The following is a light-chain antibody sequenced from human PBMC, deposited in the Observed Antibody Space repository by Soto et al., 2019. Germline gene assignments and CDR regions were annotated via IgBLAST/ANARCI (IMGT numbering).Light chain of an antibody. CDR2: EVS. J-gene: IGLJ2*01. Sequence: QSALTQPASVSGSPGQSITISCTGTSSDVGSYNLVSWYQQHPGKAPKLMIYEVSKRPSGVSNRCSGSKSGNTASLTISGLQDEDEADYYCCSNAGSRVFGGGTKLTVL. CDR3: CSNAGSRV. V-gene: IGLV2-23*02. CDR1: SSDVGSYNL.